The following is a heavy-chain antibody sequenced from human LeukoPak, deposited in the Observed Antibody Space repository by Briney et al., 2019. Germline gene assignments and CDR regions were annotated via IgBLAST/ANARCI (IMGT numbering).Heavy chain of an antibody. Sequence: GGALRLSCAASGFTFSVSTMTWVRQAPGKGLEWVSSISPSGTDMYFAQSLKGRFTISRDNTWGTVSLQMSSLRVDDTAVYYCARADCRTASCFLDNWGQGTLVTVSS. V-gene: IGHV3-21*01. J-gene: IGHJ4*02. CDR2: ISPSGTDM. CDR3: ARADCRTASCFLDN. D-gene: IGHD2-2*01. CDR1: GFTFSVST.